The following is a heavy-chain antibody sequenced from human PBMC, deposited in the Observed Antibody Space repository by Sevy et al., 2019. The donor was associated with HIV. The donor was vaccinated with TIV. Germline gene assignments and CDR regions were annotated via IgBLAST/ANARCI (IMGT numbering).Heavy chain of an antibody. D-gene: IGHD3-9*01. J-gene: IGHJ6*02. CDR2: ISYHGRDK. CDR3: AKDFTGYNGMDV. Sequence: GESLKISCVVSGFTFTTSGMHWVRQAPGKGLEWVAVISYHGRDKFYADSVKGRFTISRDNSDNILYLHMNSLRSEDTAVYYCAKDFTGYNGMDVWGQRTMVTVSS. V-gene: IGHV3-30*18. CDR1: GFTFTTSG.